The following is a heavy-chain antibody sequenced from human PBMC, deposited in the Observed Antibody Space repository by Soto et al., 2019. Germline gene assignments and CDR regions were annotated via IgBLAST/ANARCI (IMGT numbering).Heavy chain of an antibody. D-gene: IGHD2-15*01. Sequence: GGSLRLSCAASGCTFSSYSMNWVRQAPGKGLEWVSSISSSSSYIYYADSVKGRFTISRDNAKNSLYLQMNSLRAEDTAVYYCARVPDIVVVVAATGDWFDPWGQGTLVTVSS. J-gene: IGHJ5*02. CDR3: ARVPDIVVVVAATGDWFDP. CDR2: ISSSSSYI. V-gene: IGHV3-21*01. CDR1: GCTFSSYS.